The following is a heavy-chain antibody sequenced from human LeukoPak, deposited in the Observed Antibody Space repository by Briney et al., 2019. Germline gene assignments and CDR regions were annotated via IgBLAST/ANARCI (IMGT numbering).Heavy chain of an antibody. CDR1: GGSISSGDYY. CDR3: ASHNYNSRGSLNYHFDY. Sequence: SQTLSLTCTVSGGSISSGDYYWGWIRQPPGKGLEWIGYIYYTGSTYYNPSLNSRVTMSVDTSKNQFSLKLTPVTAADTAVYYCASHNYNSRGSLNYHFDYRGQGTLVTVSS. V-gene: IGHV4-30-4*01. J-gene: IGHJ4*02. D-gene: IGHD3-22*01. CDR2: IYYTGST.